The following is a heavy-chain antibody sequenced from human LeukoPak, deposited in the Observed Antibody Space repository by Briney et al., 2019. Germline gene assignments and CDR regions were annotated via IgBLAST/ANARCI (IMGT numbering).Heavy chain of an antibody. Sequence: GGSLRLSCAASGFTVSGNYMSWVRQAPGKGLEWVSIIYTGGTTYYADSVKGRFTISRDNSKNTLYLQMNSLRVEDTAVYYCARGLYAAAFDSWGQGTLVTVSS. D-gene: IGHD2-2*01. J-gene: IGHJ4*02. CDR3: ARGLYAAAFDS. CDR1: GFTVSGNY. CDR2: IYTGGTT. V-gene: IGHV3-53*01.